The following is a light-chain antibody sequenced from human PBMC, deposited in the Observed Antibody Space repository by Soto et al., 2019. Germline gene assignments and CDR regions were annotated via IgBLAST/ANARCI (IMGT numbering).Light chain of an antibody. CDR1: SNDVGSYNL. Sequence: QSALTQPASVSGSPGQSITISCTGTSNDVGSYNLVSWYQQLPGKAPKLIISEVNKRPSGVSDRFSGSKSGNTASLTISGLQAEDEADYNCCSYGCAPSFHVFGPVTILTVL. CDR3: CSYGCAPSFHV. CDR2: EVN. V-gene: IGLV2-23*02. J-gene: IGLJ1*01.